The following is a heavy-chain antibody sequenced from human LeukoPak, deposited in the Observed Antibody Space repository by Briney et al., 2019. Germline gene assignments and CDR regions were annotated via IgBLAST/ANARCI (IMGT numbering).Heavy chain of an antibody. Sequence: SGTLSLTCAVSGGSISSNNWWGWVRQPPGKGLEWIGEIYHSGSPNYNPSLKSRVTISVDKSRNHFSLNLSSVTAADTAVYYCARVNINNWHSCNYWGQGTLVTVSS. V-gene: IGHV4-4*02. D-gene: IGHD1-1*01. J-gene: IGHJ4*02. CDR2: IYHSGSP. CDR3: ARVNINNWHSCNY. CDR1: GGSISSNNW.